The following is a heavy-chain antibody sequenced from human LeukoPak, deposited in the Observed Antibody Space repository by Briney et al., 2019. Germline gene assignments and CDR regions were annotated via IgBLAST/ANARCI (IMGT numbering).Heavy chain of an antibody. Sequence: PSETLSLTCTVSGGSISSGGYYWSWIRQHPGKGLEWIGYIYYSGSTYYKPSLKSRVTISVDTSKNQFSLKLSSVTAADTAVYYCARSVEMATIQTFDYWGQGTLVTVSS. CDR1: GGSISSGGYY. D-gene: IGHD5-24*01. J-gene: IGHJ4*02. V-gene: IGHV4-31*03. CDR3: ARSVEMATIQTFDY. CDR2: IYYSGST.